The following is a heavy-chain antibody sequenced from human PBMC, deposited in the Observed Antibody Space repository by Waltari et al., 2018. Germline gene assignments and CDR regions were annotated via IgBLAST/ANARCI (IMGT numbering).Heavy chain of an antibody. CDR3: ARRGAGGSGSYRDY. Sequence: QVQLQESGPGLVKPSQTLSLTCTVSGGSISSGSYYWSWIRQPAGKGLEWIGRIYTSGSTNYNPSLKSRVTISVDTSKNQFSLKLSSVTAADTAVYYCARRGAGGSGSYRDYWGQGTLVTVSS. D-gene: IGHD3-10*01. V-gene: IGHV4-61*02. J-gene: IGHJ4*02. CDR2: IYTSGST. CDR1: GGSISSGSYY.